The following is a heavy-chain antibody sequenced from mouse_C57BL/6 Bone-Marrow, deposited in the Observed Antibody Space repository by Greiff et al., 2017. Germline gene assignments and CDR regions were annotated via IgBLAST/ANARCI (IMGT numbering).Heavy chain of an antibody. J-gene: IGHJ4*01. D-gene: IGHD2-3*01. CDR1: GFSLTSYG. V-gene: IGHV2-9*02. CDR2: IWAGGST. CDR3: ARVYDGYYYAMDY. Sequence: VKLVESGPGLVAPSQSLSITCTVSGFSLTSYGVHWVRQPPGKGLEWLGVIWAGGSTNYNSALMSRLSISKDNSKSQVFLKMNSLQTDDTAMYYCARVYDGYYYAMDYWGQGTSVTVSS.